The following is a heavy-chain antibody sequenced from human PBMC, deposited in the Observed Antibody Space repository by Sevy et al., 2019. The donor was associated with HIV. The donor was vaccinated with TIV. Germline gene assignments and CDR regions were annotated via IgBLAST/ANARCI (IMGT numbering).Heavy chain of an antibody. J-gene: IGHJ2*01. CDR1: GGSISSYY. D-gene: IGHD6-13*01. CDR3: ARELAAADALGYFDL. Sequence: SETLSLTCTVSGGSISSYYWSWIRQPPGKGLEWIGYIYYSGSTNYNPSLKSRVTISADTSKNQFSLKLSSVTAADTAVYYCARELAAADALGYFDLWGRGTLVTVSS. V-gene: IGHV4-59*01. CDR2: IYYSGST.